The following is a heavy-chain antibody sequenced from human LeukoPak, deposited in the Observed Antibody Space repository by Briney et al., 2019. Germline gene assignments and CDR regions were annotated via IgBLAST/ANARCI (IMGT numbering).Heavy chain of an antibody. J-gene: IGHJ6*02. Sequence: GGSLRLSCAASGFTFSSYAMSWVRQAPGKGLEWVSAISGSGGSTYYADSVKGRFTISRDNSKNTLYLQMNSLRAEDTAVYYCAEVECSSTSCFYYYYYGMDVWGQGTTVTVSS. CDR1: GFTFSSYA. CDR2: ISGSGGST. V-gene: IGHV3-23*01. D-gene: IGHD2-2*01. CDR3: AEVECSSTSCFYYYYYGMDV.